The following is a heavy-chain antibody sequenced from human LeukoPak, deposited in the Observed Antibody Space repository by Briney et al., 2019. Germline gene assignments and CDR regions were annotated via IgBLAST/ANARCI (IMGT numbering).Heavy chain of an antibody. CDR2: ISAYNGNT. CDR3: ARDDADVVVPAAMRVGMDV. CDR1: GYTFTSYG. V-gene: IGHV1-18*04. J-gene: IGHJ6*04. Sequence: ASVKVSCKASGYTFTSYGISWVRQAPGQGLEWMGWISAYNGNTNYAQKLQGRVTMTTDTSTSIAYMELRSLRSDDTAVYYCARDDADVVVPAAMRVGMDVWGKGTTVTVSS. D-gene: IGHD2-2*01.